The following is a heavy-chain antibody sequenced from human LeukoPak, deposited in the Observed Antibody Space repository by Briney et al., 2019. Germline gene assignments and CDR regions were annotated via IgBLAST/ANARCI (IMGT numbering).Heavy chain of an antibody. Sequence: PSETLFLTCSVFGGSVTSGIYHWGWIRQPPGKGLEWIGSVYFDGGTHYNPSLQSRVTVSIDTSKNQFSLRLSSVTAADTALYYCARDHYYDGRGRFDPWGPGTLVTVSS. CDR1: GGSVTSGIYH. D-gene: IGHD3-16*01. CDR3: ARDHYYDGRGRFDP. V-gene: IGHV4-39*07. CDR2: VYFDGGT. J-gene: IGHJ5*02.